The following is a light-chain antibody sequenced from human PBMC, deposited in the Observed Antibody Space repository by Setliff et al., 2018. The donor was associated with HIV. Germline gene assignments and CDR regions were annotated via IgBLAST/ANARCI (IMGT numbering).Light chain of an antibody. CDR2: EGS. CDR1: SSDLGGYHL. J-gene: IGLJ1*01. CDR3: CSYVAGSHYV. V-gene: IGLV2-23*01. Sequence: QSALTQPASVSGSPGQSITISCTGTSSDLGGYHLVSWYQHHPGKAPKLMIYEGSQRPSGVSTRFSGSTSGDTASLTIAGLQAEDEADYYCCSYVAGSHYVFGTGTKATV.